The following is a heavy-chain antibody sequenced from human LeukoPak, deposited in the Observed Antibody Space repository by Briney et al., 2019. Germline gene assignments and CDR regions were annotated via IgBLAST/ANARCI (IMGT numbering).Heavy chain of an antibody. Sequence: GGSLRLSCSASGFTFSSYGMHWVRQAPGKGLEWVAFIRYDGSDKYYADSVKGRFTISRDNSKNTLYLQMNSLRAEDTAVYYCAKVRGERGTESYPTFDYWGQGTLVTVSS. CDR1: GFTFSSYG. CDR2: IRYDGSDK. J-gene: IGHJ4*02. D-gene: IGHD4-23*01. V-gene: IGHV3-30*02. CDR3: AKVRGERGTESYPTFDY.